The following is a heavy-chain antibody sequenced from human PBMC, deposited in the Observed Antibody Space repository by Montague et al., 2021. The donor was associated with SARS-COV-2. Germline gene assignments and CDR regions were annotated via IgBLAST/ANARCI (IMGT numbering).Heavy chain of an antibody. J-gene: IGHJ4*02. Sequence: PALVKPTQTLTLTCTFSGFSLSTSGMCVTWIRQPPGKALEWLARIDWDDDKYYSTSLKTRLTISKDTSKNQVVLTMTNMDPVDTATYYCARTTMITFGGVSVPFDYWGQGTLVTVSS. V-gene: IGHV2-70*11. D-gene: IGHD3-16*02. CDR2: IDWDDDK. CDR3: ARTTMITFGGVSVPFDY. CDR1: GFSLSTSGMC.